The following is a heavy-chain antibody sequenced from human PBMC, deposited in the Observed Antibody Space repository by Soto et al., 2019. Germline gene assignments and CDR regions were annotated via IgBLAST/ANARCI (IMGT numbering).Heavy chain of an antibody. CDR3: ARNSNDFSFFWTNYDYIWGSYRRDIPIDY. V-gene: IGHV3-21*01. D-gene: IGHD3-16*02. CDR2: ISSSSSYI. CDR1: GFTFSSYS. Sequence: GGSLSLSCAASGFTFSSYSMNWVRQAPGKGLEWVSSISSSSSYIYYADSVKGRFTMSRDNAKNSRYLQRKSLGAEDTAVYYCARNSNDFSFFWTNYDYIWGSYRRDIPIDYWGQGTLVTVSS. J-gene: IGHJ4*02.